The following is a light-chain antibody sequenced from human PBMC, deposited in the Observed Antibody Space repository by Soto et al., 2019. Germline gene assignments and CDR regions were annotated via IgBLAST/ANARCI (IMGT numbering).Light chain of an antibody. CDR1: QSISSY. J-gene: IGKJ5*01. Sequence: DIQMTQSPSSLSASVGDRVTITCRASQSISSYLNWYQQKPGKAPKLLIYAAASLQSGVPSRFSGSGSGTDFTLTISSLQPEDFATYHCQQSYSTPITFGQGTRLEIK. V-gene: IGKV1-39*01. CDR2: AAA. CDR3: QQSYSTPIT.